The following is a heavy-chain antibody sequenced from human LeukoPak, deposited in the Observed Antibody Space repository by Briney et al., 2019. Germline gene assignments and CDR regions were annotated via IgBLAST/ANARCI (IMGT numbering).Heavy chain of an antibody. CDR1: GFTFSSYD. J-gene: IGHJ4*02. CDR3: ATTFACSGGSCRDYGDSGEFDY. D-gene: IGHD2-15*01. Sequence: GGSLRLSCAASGFTFSSYDMHWVRQAPGKGLEYVPAISSNGGSTYANSVKGRFTISRDNSKNTLYLQMGSLRAEDMAVYYCATTFACSGGSCRDYGDSGEFDYWGQGTLVTVSS. V-gene: IGHV3-64*01. CDR2: ISSNGGST.